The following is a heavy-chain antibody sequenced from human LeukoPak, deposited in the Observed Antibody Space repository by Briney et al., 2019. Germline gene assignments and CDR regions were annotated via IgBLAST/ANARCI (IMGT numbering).Heavy chain of an antibody. CDR2: IRNDGNEE. V-gene: IGHV3-30*02. CDR3: AKDSAMYLGNDAFDV. D-gene: IGHD2-2*01. J-gene: IGHJ3*01. CDR1: AFAFSNYG. Sequence: WAALRLSCAASAFAFSNYGIHWFRQAPRTRLEWVAFIRNDGNEEYYEDSVTVRFTISRDNYKNTPHLQMNSLRPEDTAVYYCAKDSAMYLGNDAFDVWGQGTMVAVSS.